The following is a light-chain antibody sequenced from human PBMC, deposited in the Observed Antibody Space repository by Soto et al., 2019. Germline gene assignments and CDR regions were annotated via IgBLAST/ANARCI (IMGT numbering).Light chain of an antibody. CDR2: QVN. CDR3: TSYAGNNNFV. V-gene: IGLV2-8*01. Sequence: QSVLTQPPSASGSPGQSVTISCTGTSSDIGAYNYVSWYLQHPGKAPQLIIYQVNKRPSGFPDRFSGSKSGNTASLTVSGLQPEDEADFYCTSYAGNNNFVFGTGTKLTVL. J-gene: IGLJ1*01. CDR1: SSDIGAYNY.